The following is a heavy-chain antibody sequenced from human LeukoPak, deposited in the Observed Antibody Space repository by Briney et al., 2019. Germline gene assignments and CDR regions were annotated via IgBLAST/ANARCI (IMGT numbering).Heavy chain of an antibody. CDR3: ARTYYDSSGYYSFDY. CDR2: ISAYNGNT. V-gene: IGHV1-18*01. J-gene: IGHJ4*02. CDR1: GYTFTSYG. D-gene: IGHD3-22*01. Sequence: ASVKVSFKASGYTFTSYGISWVRQAPGQGLEWMGWISAYNGNTNYAQKLQGRVTMTTDTSTSTAYMELRSLGSDDTAVYYCARTYYDSSGYYSFDYWGQGTLVTVSS.